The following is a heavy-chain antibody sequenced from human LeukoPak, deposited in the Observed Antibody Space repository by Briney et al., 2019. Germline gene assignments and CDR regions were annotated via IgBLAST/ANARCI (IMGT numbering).Heavy chain of an antibody. V-gene: IGHV3-23*01. J-gene: IGHJ3*02. CDR3: ARHPNGDYIGTFDI. CDR2: ISGSGGST. CDR1: GFTFSSYA. Sequence: GGSLRLSCAASGFTFSSYAMSWVRQAPGKGLEWVSAISGSGGSTYYADSVKGRFTISRDNSKNRLYLQMNSLRVEDTAVYFCARHPNGDYIGTFDIWGQGTMVTVSS. D-gene: IGHD4-17*01.